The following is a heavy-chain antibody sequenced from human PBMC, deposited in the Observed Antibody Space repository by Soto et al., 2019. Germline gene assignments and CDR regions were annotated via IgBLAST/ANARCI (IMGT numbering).Heavy chain of an antibody. CDR1: GFTFSTYW. V-gene: IGHV3-74*01. CDR2: IKSDGSST. CDR3: ARNDLCGYYNNFDC. Sequence: EVQMVESGGGLVQPGGSLRLSCAASGFTFSTYWMHWVRQAPGKGPVWVSRIKSDGSSTSYSDSVKGRFTISRDNAKNTLYLQMNSLIAEDTAVSYCARNDLCGYYNNFDCGGQGTLVAVSS. D-gene: IGHD3-22*01. J-gene: IGHJ4*02.